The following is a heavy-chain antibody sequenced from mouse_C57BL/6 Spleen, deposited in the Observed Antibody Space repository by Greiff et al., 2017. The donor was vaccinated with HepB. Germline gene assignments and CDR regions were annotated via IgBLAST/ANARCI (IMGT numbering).Heavy chain of an antibody. CDR2: IYPGDGDT. Sequence: QVQLKQSGPELVKPGASVKISCKASGYAFSSSWMNWVKQRPGKGLEWIGRIYPGDGDTNYNGKFKGKATLTADKSSSTAYMQLSSLTSEDSAVYFCASLIYDGYYEGYFDVWGTGTTVTVSS. CDR1: GYAFSSSW. V-gene: IGHV1-82*01. D-gene: IGHD2-3*01. J-gene: IGHJ1*03. CDR3: ASLIYDGYYEGYFDV.